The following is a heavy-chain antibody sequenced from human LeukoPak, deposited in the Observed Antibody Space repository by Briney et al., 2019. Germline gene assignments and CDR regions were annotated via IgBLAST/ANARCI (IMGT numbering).Heavy chain of an antibody. CDR2: ISYDGSNK. V-gene: IGHV3-30*19. Sequence: PGGSLRLSCAASGFTFSSYGMHWVRQAPGKGLEWVAVISYDGSNKYYADSVKGRFTISRDNSKNTLYLQMNSLRAEDTAVYYCARSMSVQDIVVVPAAMMGFDYWGQGTLVTVSS. J-gene: IGHJ4*02. D-gene: IGHD2-2*01. CDR1: GFTFSSYG. CDR3: ARSMSVQDIVVVPAAMMGFDY.